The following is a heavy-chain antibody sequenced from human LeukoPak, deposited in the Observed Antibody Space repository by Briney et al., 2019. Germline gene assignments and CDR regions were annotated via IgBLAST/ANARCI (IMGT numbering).Heavy chain of an antibody. J-gene: IGHJ4*02. V-gene: IGHV4-39*07. CDR3: ARDNWYCSTISCYIDY. CDR1: GVSISSSSYY. CDR2: MYYSGSS. D-gene: IGHD2-2*02. Sequence: SETLSLTCTVSGVSISSSSYYWGWIRQPPGKGLEWIGTMYYSGSSHYNPSLESRVTISVDTSKNQFSLRLNSVTAADTAVYYCARDNWYCSTISCYIDYWGQGTLVTVSS.